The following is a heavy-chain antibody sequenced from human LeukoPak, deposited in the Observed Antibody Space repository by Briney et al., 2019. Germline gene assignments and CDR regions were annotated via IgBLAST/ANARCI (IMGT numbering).Heavy chain of an antibody. CDR2: VIPIFATA. V-gene: IGHV1-69*13. CDR1: GGTFSSYA. Sequence: SVKVSCKASGGTFSSYAISWVRQAPGQGLEWMGGVIPIFATANYAQKFQGRVTITADESTSTAYMELSSLRSEDTAVYYCARGPITTRSHFDYWGQGTLVTVSS. D-gene: IGHD3-22*01. J-gene: IGHJ4*02. CDR3: ARGPITTRSHFDY.